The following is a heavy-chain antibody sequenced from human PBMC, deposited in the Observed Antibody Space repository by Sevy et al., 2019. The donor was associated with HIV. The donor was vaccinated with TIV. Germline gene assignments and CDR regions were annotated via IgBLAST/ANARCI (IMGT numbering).Heavy chain of an antibody. CDR2: ISYDKSER. V-gene: IGHV3-30*03. J-gene: IGHJ4*02. CDR1: GFTFGSYG. CDR3: ARDNSGYFHFDY. Sequence: LSLTCAASGFTFGSYGMHWVRQAPGRGLEGVSFISYDKSERYYGDSVRGRFTISRDNFKNTLWLQMNSLRPEDTAVYYCARDNSGYFHFDYWGQGTLVTVSS. D-gene: IGHD3-22*01.